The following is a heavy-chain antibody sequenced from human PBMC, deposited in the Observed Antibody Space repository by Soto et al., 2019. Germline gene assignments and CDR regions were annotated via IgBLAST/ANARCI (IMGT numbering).Heavy chain of an antibody. J-gene: IGHJ4*02. Sequence: GGSLRLSCAASGFTFSSYGMHWVRQAPGKGLEWVAVISYDGSNKYYADSVKGRFTISRDNSKNTLYLQMNSLRAEDTAVYYCAKTLSSGWYFDYWGQGTLVTVSS. CDR3: AKTLSSGWYFDY. D-gene: IGHD6-19*01. CDR1: GFTFSSYG. CDR2: ISYDGSNK. V-gene: IGHV3-30*18.